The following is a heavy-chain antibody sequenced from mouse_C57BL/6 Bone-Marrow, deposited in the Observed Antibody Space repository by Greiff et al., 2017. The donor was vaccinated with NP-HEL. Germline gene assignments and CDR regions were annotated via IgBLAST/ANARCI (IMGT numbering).Heavy chain of an antibody. V-gene: IGHV14-4*01. CDR1: GFNIKDDY. Sequence: EVMLQQSGAELVRPGASVKLSCTASGFNIKDDYMHWVKQRPEQGLEWIGWIDPENGDTEYASKFQGKATITADTSSNTAYLQLSSLTSEDTAVYYCTTSYYDYVSYWGQGTTLTVSS. CDR2: IDPENGDT. J-gene: IGHJ2*01. D-gene: IGHD2-4*01. CDR3: TTSYYDYVSY.